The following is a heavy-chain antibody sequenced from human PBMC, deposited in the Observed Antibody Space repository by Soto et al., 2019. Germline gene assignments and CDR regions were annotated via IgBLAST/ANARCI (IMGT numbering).Heavy chain of an antibody. CDR1: GFTFSSYG. CDR3: AKDASGYDYGHYYGMDV. V-gene: IGHV3-30*18. Sequence: GGSLRLSCAASGFTFSSYGMHWVRQAPGKGLEWVAVISYDGSNKYYADSVKGRFTISRDNSKNTLYLQMNSLRAEDTAVYYCAKDASGYDYGHYYGMDVWGQGTTVTAP. D-gene: IGHD5-12*01. J-gene: IGHJ6*02. CDR2: ISYDGSNK.